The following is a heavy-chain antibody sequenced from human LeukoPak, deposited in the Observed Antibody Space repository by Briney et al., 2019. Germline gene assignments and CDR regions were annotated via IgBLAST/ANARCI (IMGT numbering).Heavy chain of an antibody. CDR2: IDASGGST. D-gene: IGHD6-19*01. Sequence: GGSLRLSCAPSGFTLRSYAMSWVRQAPEKGLEWVSTIDASGGSTYYADSVKGRFTISRDNSKNTLYLQMNSLRAEDTAVYYGAKGGRLEITDYWGQGTLVTVSS. J-gene: IGHJ4*02. CDR3: AKGGRLEITDY. V-gene: IGHV3-23*01. CDR1: GFTLRSYA.